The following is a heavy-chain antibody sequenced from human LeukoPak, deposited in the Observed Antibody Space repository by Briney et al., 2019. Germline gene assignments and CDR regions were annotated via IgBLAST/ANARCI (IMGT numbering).Heavy chain of an antibody. CDR2: IYYSGST. D-gene: IGHD5-18*01. CDR3: ARVNRGIQLWFDFDY. Sequence: PSETLSLTCTVSGGSISSYYWSWIRQPPGKGLEWIGYIYYSGSTNYNPSIKSRVTISVDTSKNQFSLKLSSVTAADTAVYYCARVNRGIQLWFDFDYWGQGTLVTVSS. V-gene: IGHV4-59*01. CDR1: GGSISSYY. J-gene: IGHJ4*02.